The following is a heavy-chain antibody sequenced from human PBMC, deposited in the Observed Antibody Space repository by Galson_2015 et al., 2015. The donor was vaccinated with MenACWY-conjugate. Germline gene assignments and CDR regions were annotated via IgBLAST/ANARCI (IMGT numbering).Heavy chain of an antibody. CDR1: GGSINSYY. Sequence: ETLSLTCTVSGGSINSYYWSWIRQPPGKGLEWIGYMYYSGSANYNPSLKSRVTISVDTSKNQFSLTMTSVTAADTAVYYCARGVNLASMAGYWGQGTLVTASS. J-gene: IGHJ4*02. CDR3: ARGVNLASMAGY. V-gene: IGHV4-59*01. D-gene: IGHD3-3*02. CDR2: MYYSGSA.